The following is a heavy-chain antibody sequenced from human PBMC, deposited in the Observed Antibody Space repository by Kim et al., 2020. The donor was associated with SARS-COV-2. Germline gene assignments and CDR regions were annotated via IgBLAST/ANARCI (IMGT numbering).Heavy chain of an antibody. CDR2: IYSGGNT. Sequence: GGSLRLSCAASGFTVSSNYMSWVRQAPGKGLEWVSVIYSGGNTFYTDSVKGTFTISRDNSQNTLYLQMNSLRVEDTAVYYCAKNGGWYVSGWFDPWGQGTLVTVSS. J-gene: IGHJ5*02. CDR3: AKNGGWYVSGWFDP. CDR1: GFTVSSNY. V-gene: IGHV3-66*01. D-gene: IGHD6-19*01.